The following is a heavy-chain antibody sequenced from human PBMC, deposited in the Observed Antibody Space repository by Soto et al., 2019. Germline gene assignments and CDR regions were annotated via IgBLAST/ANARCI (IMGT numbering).Heavy chain of an antibody. CDR2: KYYKSKWVY. Sequence: PSQTLPLNCDISGDSVSSDSTAWNWIRQSPSIGLECLGRKYYKSKWVYKYAVSVRSRIAIKSDTYKNQFSLQLNSVTPEDTGVYFCARVDQWLLXWGQVTFVPVSX. CDR3: ARVDQWLLX. CDR1: GDSVSSDSTA. V-gene: IGHV6-1*01. D-gene: IGHD6-19*01. J-gene: IGHJ4*02.